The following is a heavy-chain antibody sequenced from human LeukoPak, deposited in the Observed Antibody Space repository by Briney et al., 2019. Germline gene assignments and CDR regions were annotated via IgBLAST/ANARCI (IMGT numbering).Heavy chain of an antibody. V-gene: IGHV1-69*13. Sequence: SVKVSCKASGGTFSSYAISWVRQAPGQGLEWMGGIIPIFGTANYAQKFQGRVTITADESTSTAYMELSSLRSEDTAVYYCARDLTRGGGSYGYWGQGTLVTVSS. CDR1: GGTFSSYA. J-gene: IGHJ4*02. D-gene: IGHD1-26*01. CDR3: ARDLTRGGGSYGY. CDR2: IIPIFGTA.